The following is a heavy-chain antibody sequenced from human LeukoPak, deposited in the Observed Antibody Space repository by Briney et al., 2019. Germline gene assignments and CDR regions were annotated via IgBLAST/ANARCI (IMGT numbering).Heavy chain of an antibody. Sequence: GGSLRLSCVASGFTFGDYGMSWIRQAPGKGLEWVSGISWNADSTGHADSVKGRFTISRDNAKNSLYLQMDSLRAEDTALYYCARDIGITGTTIFVYWGQGTPVTVS. V-gene: IGHV3-20*04. CDR3: ARDIGITGTTIFVY. CDR1: GFTFGDYG. CDR2: ISWNADST. D-gene: IGHD1-7*01. J-gene: IGHJ4*02.